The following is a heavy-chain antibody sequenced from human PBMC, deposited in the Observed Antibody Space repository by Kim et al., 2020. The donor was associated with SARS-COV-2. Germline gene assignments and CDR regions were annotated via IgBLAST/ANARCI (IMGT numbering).Heavy chain of an antibody. Sequence: ASVKVSCKVSGYTLTELSMHWVRQAPGKGLEWMGGFDPEDGETIYAQKFQGRVTMTEDTSTDTAYMELSSLRSEDTAVYYCATTESYCGGDCYSSIDYWGQGTLVTVSS. CDR1: GYTLTELS. D-gene: IGHD2-21*02. V-gene: IGHV1-24*01. CDR2: FDPEDGET. CDR3: ATTESYCGGDCYSSIDY. J-gene: IGHJ4*02.